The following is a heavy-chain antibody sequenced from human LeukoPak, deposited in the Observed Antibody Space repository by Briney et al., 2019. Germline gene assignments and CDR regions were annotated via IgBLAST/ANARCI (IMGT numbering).Heavy chain of an antibody. V-gene: IGHV3-23*01. CDR1: GFTFSSYA. Sequence: PGASLRLSCAASGFTFSSYAMSWVRQAPGKGLEWVSAIGGSGGSTYYADSVKGRFTISRDNSKNTLYLQMNSLRAEDTAVYYCAKDLSSSGWLQGWFDPWGQGTLVTVSS. CDR3: AKDLSSSGWLQGWFDP. D-gene: IGHD6-19*01. J-gene: IGHJ5*02. CDR2: IGGSGGST.